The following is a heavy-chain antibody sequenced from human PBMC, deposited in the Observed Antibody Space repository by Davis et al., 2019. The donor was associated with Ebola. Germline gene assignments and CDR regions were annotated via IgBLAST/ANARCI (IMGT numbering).Heavy chain of an antibody. D-gene: IGHD4-17*01. J-gene: IGHJ4*02. V-gene: IGHV1-2*06. CDR3: ARGHHYAPEY. CDR1: GYTFTDYN. Sequence: VSVKVSCKASGYTFTDYNIHWMRQAPGQGLEWLGRVILKSGATNYAQKFQGRVTMTRDTSISKVYMELSSLGYDDTADYYCARGHHYAPEYWGQGTLVTVSS. CDR2: VILKSGAT.